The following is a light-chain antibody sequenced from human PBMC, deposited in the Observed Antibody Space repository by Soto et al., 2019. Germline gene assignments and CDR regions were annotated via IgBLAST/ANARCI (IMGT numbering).Light chain of an antibody. J-gene: IGLJ2*01. CDR3: SSYAGSNNVL. V-gene: IGLV2-8*01. Sequence: QSALTQPPSASGSPGQSVTISCTGTSSDDGGYNYVSWYQQHPGKAPKLMIYEVSKRPSGVPDRFSGSKSGDTASLTVSGLKAEDEADYYGSSYAGSNNVLFGGGTKLTVL. CDR2: EVS. CDR1: SSDDGGYNY.